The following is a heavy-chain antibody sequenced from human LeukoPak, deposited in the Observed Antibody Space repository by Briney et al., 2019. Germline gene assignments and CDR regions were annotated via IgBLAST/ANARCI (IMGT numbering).Heavy chain of an antibody. Sequence: SETLSLTCDVSGGSFNDYYWSWIRQAPGKGLEWIGEIRHSGSTNYNPSLKGRVTVSVDTSKNQFSLRLTSVTAADTAMYYCARRGSWTYYYAMDVWGQGTTVTVSS. V-gene: IGHV4-34*01. CDR1: GGSFNDYY. CDR2: IRHSGST. D-gene: IGHD6-13*01. CDR3: ARRGSWTYYYAMDV. J-gene: IGHJ6*02.